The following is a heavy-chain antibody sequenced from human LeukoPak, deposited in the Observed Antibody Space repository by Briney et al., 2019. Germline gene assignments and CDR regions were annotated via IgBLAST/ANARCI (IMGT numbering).Heavy chain of an antibody. V-gene: IGHV4-39*07. J-gene: IGHJ5*02. D-gene: IGHD2-2*01. CDR2: IYYSGST. CDR3: ARTPKEVIVPAAIGWFDP. CDR1: GGSISSSSYY. Sequence: SETLSLTCTVSGGSISSSSYYWGWIRQPPGKGLEWIGSIYYSGSTYYNPSLKSRVTISVDTSKNQFSLKLSSVTAADTAVYYCARTPKEVIVPAAIGWFDPWGQGTLVTVSS.